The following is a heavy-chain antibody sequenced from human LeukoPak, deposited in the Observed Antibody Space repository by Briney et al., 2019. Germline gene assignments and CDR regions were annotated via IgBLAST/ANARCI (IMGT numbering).Heavy chain of an antibody. Sequence: ASVKVSCKASGYTFTGYYMHWVRQAPGQGLEWMGWINPNSGGTNYAQKFQGRVTMTRDTSISTAYMELSRLRSDDTAVYYCAKRGYSGHAPVGFDYWGQGTLLTVSS. J-gene: IGHJ4*02. CDR1: GYTFTGYY. CDR3: AKRGYSGHAPVGFDY. V-gene: IGHV1-2*02. CDR2: INPNSGGT. D-gene: IGHD5-12*01.